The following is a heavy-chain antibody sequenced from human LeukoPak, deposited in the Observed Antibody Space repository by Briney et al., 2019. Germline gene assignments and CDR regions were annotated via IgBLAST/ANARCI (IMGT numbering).Heavy chain of an antibody. Sequence: ASVKVSCKASGYSFTGQDMHWVRQAPGQGLEWMGWINPNTGGTNYAQKFQGRVTITRDTTISAAFMELSRLTSDDTAVYYCASYPRYNTAPPFDYWGQGTLVTVSS. J-gene: IGHJ4*02. CDR2: INPNTGGT. CDR3: ASYPRYNTAPPFDY. V-gene: IGHV1-2*02. CDR1: GYSFTGQD. D-gene: IGHD1-14*01.